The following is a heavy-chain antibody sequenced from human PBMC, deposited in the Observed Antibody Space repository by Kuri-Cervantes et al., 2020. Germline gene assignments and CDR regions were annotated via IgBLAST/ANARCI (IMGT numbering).Heavy chain of an antibody. CDR3: ARERDYVWGSYPMDV. CDR2: IIPIFGTA. Sequence: SVKVSCKASGGTFSSYAISWVRQAPGQGLEWMGGIIPIFGTANYAQKFQGRVTITADKSTSTAYMELSSLRSEDTAVHYCARERDYVWGSYPMDVWGKGTTVTVSS. CDR1: GGTFSSYA. D-gene: IGHD3-16*02. V-gene: IGHV1-69*06. J-gene: IGHJ6*04.